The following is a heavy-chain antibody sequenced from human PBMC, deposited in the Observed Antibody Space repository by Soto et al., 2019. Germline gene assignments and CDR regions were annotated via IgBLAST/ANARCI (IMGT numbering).Heavy chain of an antibody. CDR1: GYTFTSYG. V-gene: IGHV1-18*01. CDR3: ERDFANYDYIWGSYRYRGGFDY. D-gene: IGHD3-16*02. Sequence: QVQLVQSGAEVKKPGASVKVSCKASGYTFTSYGISWVRQAPGQGLEWMGWISAYNGNTNYAQKTKGRATKHTDTSTGIASMELRSVRSDYTAVYYCERDFANYDYIWGSYRYRGGFDYWGQGTLVTVSS. J-gene: IGHJ4*02. CDR2: ISAYNGNT.